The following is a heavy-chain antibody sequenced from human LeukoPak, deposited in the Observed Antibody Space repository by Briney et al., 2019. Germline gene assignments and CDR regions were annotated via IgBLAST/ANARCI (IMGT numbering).Heavy chain of an antibody. Sequence: PGGSLRLSCAASGFTFSSYAMSWIRQPPGKGLEWIGEINHSGSTNYNPSLKSRVTISVDTSKNQFSLKLSSVTAADTAVYYCASVYDSSGYYPFWGQGTLVTVSS. V-gene: IGHV4-34*01. CDR2: INHSGST. D-gene: IGHD3-22*01. CDR1: GFTFSSYA. CDR3: ASVYDSSGYYPF. J-gene: IGHJ4*02.